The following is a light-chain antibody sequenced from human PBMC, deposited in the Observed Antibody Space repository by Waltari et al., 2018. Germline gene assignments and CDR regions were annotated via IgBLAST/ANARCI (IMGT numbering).Light chain of an antibody. CDR2: EVS. V-gene: IGLV2-14*01. Sequence: QSALTQPASVSGSPGQSITISCTGTSSDVGGYNYVSWNQQPPGKTPILMIYEVSKRPAGVSNRFSGSKSGNTAPQTIAGVQAEEEADYYGSTYTSSSTAWVVGGGTKLTVL. CDR3: STYTSSSTAWV. CDR1: SSDVGGYNY. J-gene: IGLJ3*02.